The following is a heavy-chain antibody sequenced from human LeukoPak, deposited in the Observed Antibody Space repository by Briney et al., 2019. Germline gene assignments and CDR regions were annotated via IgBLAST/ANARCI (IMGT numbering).Heavy chain of an antibody. CDR2: IYHSGGT. V-gene: IGHV4-38-2*01. Sequence: SETLSLTXAVSGYSISSGYYWGWIRQPPGKGLEWIRSIYHSGGTYYNPSLKSRVTISVDTSKNQFSLKLSSVTAADTAVYYCASAYYYGSGSWFDYWGQGTLVTVSS. J-gene: IGHJ4*02. CDR1: GYSISSGYY. CDR3: ASAYYYGSGSWFDY. D-gene: IGHD3-10*01.